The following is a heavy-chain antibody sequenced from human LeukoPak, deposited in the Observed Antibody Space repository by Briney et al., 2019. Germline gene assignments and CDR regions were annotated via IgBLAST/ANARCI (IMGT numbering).Heavy chain of an antibody. CDR3: ARDRQSLTQWLTTRRLELFDY. CDR1: GYTFTSYG. CDR2: ISAYNGNT. Sequence: ASVKVSCKASGYTFTSYGISWVRQAPGQGLEWMGWISAYNGNTNYAQKLQGRVTVTTDTSTSTAYMELRSLRSDDTAVYYCARDRQSLTQWLTTRRLELFDYWGQGTLVTVSS. J-gene: IGHJ4*02. V-gene: IGHV1-18*01. D-gene: IGHD6-19*01.